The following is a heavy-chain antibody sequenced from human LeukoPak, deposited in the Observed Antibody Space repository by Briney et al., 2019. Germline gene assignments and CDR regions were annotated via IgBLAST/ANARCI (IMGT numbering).Heavy chain of an antibody. CDR2: ISGSGGST. Sequence: GGSLRLSCAASGFTFSSYAMSWVRQAPGKGLEWVSAISGSGGSTYYADPVKGRFTISTDNSKNTLYLQMNSLRAEDTAVYYCAKGAVYRLSGGRATWGQGTLVTVSS. J-gene: IGHJ4*02. D-gene: IGHD2-8*01. CDR1: GFTFSSYA. V-gene: IGHV3-23*01. CDR3: AKGAVYRLSGGRAT.